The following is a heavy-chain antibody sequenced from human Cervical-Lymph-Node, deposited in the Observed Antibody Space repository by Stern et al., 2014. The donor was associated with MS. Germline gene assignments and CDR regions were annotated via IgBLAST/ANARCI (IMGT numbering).Heavy chain of an antibody. J-gene: IGHJ3*02. Sequence: VQLVESGGGLVQPGGSLRLSCAASGFTFSSYSMNWVRQAPGTGLEWVSYITSSRSTIYYADSVKGRFTISRDNAKNSLYLQMNSLRDEDTAVYYCARRLIDYDFWSGSPRMPDAFDIWGQGTMVTFSS. CDR2: ITSSRSTI. V-gene: IGHV3-48*02. D-gene: IGHD3-3*01. CDR1: GFTFSSYS. CDR3: ARRLIDYDFWSGSPRMPDAFDI.